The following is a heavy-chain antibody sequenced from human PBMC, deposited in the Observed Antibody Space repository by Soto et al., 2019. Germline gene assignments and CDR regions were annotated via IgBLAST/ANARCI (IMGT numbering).Heavy chain of an antibody. V-gene: IGHV4-39*01. Sequence: QLQLQESGPGLVKPSETLSLTCTVSGGSISSSSYYWGWIRQPPGKGLEWIGSIYYSGSTYYNPSLKSRVTISVDTSENQFSLKLSSVTAADTAVYYSVSLAALTTDYYGMDVWGQGTTVTVSS. CDR1: GGSISSSSYY. J-gene: IGHJ6*02. D-gene: IGHD4-4*01. CDR2: IYYSGST. CDR3: VSLAALTTDYYGMDV.